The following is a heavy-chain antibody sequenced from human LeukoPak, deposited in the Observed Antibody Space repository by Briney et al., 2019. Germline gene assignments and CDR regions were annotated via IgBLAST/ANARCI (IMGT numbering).Heavy chain of an antibody. J-gene: IGHJ4*02. CDR2: IRYDGSNK. CDR1: GFTFSSYG. V-gene: IGHV3-30*02. CDR3: AKVFEQHPDG. Sequence: PGGSLRPSCAASGFTFSSYGMHWVRQAPGKGLEWVAFIRYDGSNKYYADSVKGRFTISRDNSKNTLYLQMNSLRAEDTAVYYCAKVFEQHPDGWGQGTLVTVSS. D-gene: IGHD6-13*01.